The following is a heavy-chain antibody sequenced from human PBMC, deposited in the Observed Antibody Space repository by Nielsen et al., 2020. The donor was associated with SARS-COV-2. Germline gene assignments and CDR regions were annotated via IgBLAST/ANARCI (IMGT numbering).Heavy chain of an antibody. Sequence: SETLSLTCTVSGGSISRYYWSWIRQPPGKGLEWIGYIYYSGSTNYNPSLKSRVTISVDTSKNQFSLKLSSVTAADTAVYYCARVYSSGWFETGFDYWGQGTLVTVSS. CDR3: ARVYSSGWFETGFDY. V-gene: IGHV4-59*12. J-gene: IGHJ4*02. CDR1: GGSISRYY. D-gene: IGHD6-19*01. CDR2: IYYSGST.